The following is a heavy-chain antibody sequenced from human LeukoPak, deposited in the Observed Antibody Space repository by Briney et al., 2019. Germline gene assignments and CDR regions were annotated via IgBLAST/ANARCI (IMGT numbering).Heavy chain of an antibody. CDR3: ARDRSSGYYDY. CDR2: IDAVGDT. V-gene: IGHV3-13*01. CDR1: GFTFSSYD. Sequence: GGSLRLSCAASGFTFSSYDMHWVRQTTGKGLEWVSAIDAVGDTYYPGSVKGRFTISRDNAKNSLYPQMSSLRAEDTAVYYCARDRSSGYYDYWGQGTLVTVSS. J-gene: IGHJ4*02. D-gene: IGHD3-22*01.